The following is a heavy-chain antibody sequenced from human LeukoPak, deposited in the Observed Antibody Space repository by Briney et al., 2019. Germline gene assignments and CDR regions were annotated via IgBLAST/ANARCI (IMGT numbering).Heavy chain of an antibody. D-gene: IGHD6-13*01. CDR1: GFTFSGYW. J-gene: IGHJ4*02. CDR3: ARVRGSKQLDY. CDR2: IHQDGSEK. Sequence: PGGSLRLSCAASGFTFSGYWMSWVRQAPGKGLEWEANIHQDGSEKYYVDSVKGRFTISRDNAKNSLYLQMDSLRAEDTAVYYCARVRGSKQLDYWGQGTLVTVSS. V-gene: IGHV3-7*01.